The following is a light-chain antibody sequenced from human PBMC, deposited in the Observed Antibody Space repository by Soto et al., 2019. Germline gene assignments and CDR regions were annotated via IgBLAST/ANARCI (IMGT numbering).Light chain of an antibody. Sequence: EIVLTQSPGTLSLSPGERATLSCRASQSISSNYLAWYQQKPGQAPRLVIYGASSRATGIPDRFSGSGSGTDFTLTISRLEPEDFAVYYCQQYGSSPPLTFGGGTKVESK. CDR3: QQYGSSPPLT. V-gene: IGKV3-20*01. CDR1: QSISSNY. CDR2: GAS. J-gene: IGKJ4*01.